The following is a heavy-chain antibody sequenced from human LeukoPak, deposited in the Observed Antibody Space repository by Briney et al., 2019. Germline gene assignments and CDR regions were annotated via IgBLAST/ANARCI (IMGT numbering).Heavy chain of an antibody. Sequence: GGTLRLSCAASGFIFSSYRMDWVRQAAGKGLEWDSCIRSSSSYIYYADSVKGRFTISRDNAKNSLYLQMNSLRAEDTAVYYCARDFSYYDSSGQCGYWGQGTLVTVSS. CDR1: GFIFSSYR. J-gene: IGHJ4*02. V-gene: IGHV3-21*01. CDR2: IRSSSSYI. CDR3: ARDFSYYDSSGQCGY. D-gene: IGHD3-22*01.